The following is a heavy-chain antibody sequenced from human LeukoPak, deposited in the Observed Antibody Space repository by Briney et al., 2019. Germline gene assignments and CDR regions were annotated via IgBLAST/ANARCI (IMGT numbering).Heavy chain of an antibody. CDR1: GGTFTSYA. CDR2: INPIFGTA. J-gene: IGHJ6*03. Sequence: SVKVSCKASGGTFTSYAISWVRQAPGQGLEWMGGINPIFGTANYAQKFQGRVTITTDESTSTVYMELSRLRAEDTAACYCARAPLGGLHSPIYYYCYMDVWGKGTPVTVSS. D-gene: IGHD1-26*01. CDR3: ARAPLGGLHSPIYYYCYMDV. V-gene: IGHV1-69*05.